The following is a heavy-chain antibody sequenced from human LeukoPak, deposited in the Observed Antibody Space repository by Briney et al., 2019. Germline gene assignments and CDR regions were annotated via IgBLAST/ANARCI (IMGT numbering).Heavy chain of an antibody. V-gene: IGHV3-13*01. CDR2: IGTAGDT. D-gene: IGHD6-13*01. CDR3: ARAPSTSGYSSSWTPFDY. Sequence: GGSLRLSCAVSGFTFSNYDMHWVRQATGKGLEWVSAIGTAGDTYYPGSVKGRLTISRENAKNSLYLQMNSLRAGDTAVYYCARAPSTSGYSSSWTPFDYWGQGTLVTVSS. CDR1: GFTFSNYD. J-gene: IGHJ4*02.